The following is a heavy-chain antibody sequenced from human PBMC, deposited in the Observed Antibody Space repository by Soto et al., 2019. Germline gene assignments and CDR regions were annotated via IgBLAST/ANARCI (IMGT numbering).Heavy chain of an antibody. CDR2: LSYAGDT. CDR3: AKGPPTPSGYYYMDV. J-gene: IGHJ6*03. Sequence: GSLRLSYAASGFTLSTYDMHWVRQATGKGLEWVAALSYAGDTYYPGSVKGRFTVSRESAKNSLYLQMNSLTAGDTAVYYCAKGPPTPSGYYYMDVWGKGTTVPVSS. V-gene: IGHV3-13*01. CDR1: GFTLSTYD. D-gene: IGHD3-10*01.